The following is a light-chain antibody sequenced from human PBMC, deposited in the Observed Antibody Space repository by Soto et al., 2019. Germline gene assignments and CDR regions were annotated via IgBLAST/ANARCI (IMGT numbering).Light chain of an antibody. CDR3: SSYSRPDTLL. J-gene: IGLJ2*01. CDR1: SSDVGGFNF. CDR2: EVR. V-gene: IGLV2-14*01. Sequence: QSALTQPASVSGSPGQSITISCTGTSSDVGGFNFVSWYQQHPREAPKLMIYEVRNRPLGVSNRFSGSKSENTASLTISGLQAEDEADYYCSSYSRPDTLLFGGGTKLTVL.